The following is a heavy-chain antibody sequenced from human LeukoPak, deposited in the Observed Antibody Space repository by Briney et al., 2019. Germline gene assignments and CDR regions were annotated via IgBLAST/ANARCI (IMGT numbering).Heavy chain of an antibody. Sequence: PGGSLRLSCAASGFTFSFYSMNWVRQAPGKGLEWVSSISSSDTYIYYADSVKGRFTISRDDAKNALYLQMNSLRAEDTAVYYCARVASGSYSLPFFDYWGQGTLVTVSS. CDR3: ARVASGSYSLPFFDY. V-gene: IGHV3-21*01. D-gene: IGHD3-10*01. CDR2: ISSSDTYI. CDR1: GFTFSFYS. J-gene: IGHJ4*02.